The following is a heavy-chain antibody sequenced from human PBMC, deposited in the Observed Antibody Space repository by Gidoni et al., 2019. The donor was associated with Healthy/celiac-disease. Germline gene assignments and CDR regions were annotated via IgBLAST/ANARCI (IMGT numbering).Heavy chain of an antibody. V-gene: IGHV3-48*02. CDR2: ISSSSSTI. CDR3: ARQGTIVVVYYYYGMDV. D-gene: IGHD3-22*01. CDR1: GFTFSSYS. Sequence: EVQLVESVGGLVQPGGSLRLSCAASGFTFSSYSMNWVRQAPGKGLEWVSYISSSSSTIYYADSVKGRFTISRDNAKNSLYRQMNSLRDEDTAVYYGARQGTIVVVYYYYGMDVWGQGTTVTVSS. J-gene: IGHJ6*02.